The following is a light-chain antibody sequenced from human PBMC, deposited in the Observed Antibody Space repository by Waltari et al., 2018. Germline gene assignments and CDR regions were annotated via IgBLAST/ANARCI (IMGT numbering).Light chain of an antibody. Sequence: QSVLTQPPSVSAAPGRRVTISCSGTSSNIGSHFVAWYQQLPGTAPKLLIHDNNKRPSGIPYLISGSKSGTSATLVIAGLQPGDEADYYCGTWDSSASGVVFGGGTKLTVL. CDR3: GTWDSSASGVV. CDR1: SSNIGSHF. V-gene: IGLV1-51*01. CDR2: DNN. J-gene: IGLJ2*01.